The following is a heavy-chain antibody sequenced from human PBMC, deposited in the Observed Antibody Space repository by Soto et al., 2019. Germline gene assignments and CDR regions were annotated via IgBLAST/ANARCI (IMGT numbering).Heavy chain of an antibody. V-gene: IGHV1-18*01. D-gene: IGHD1-7*01. CDR3: ARDRRYNWNYGWFDP. CDR1: GYTFTSYG. J-gene: IGHJ5*02. Sequence: QVQLVQSGAEVKKPGASVKVSCKASGYTFTSYGIIWVRQAPGQGLEWMGWISPYNGNTNYAQNLQGRVTMTTDTSTSTAYMELRSLRSDDTAVYYCARDRRYNWNYGWFDPWGQGTLVTVSS. CDR2: ISPYNGNT.